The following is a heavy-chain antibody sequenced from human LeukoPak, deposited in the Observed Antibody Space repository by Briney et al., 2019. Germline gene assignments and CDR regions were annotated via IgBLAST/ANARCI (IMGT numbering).Heavy chain of an antibody. CDR2: ISYDGSNR. D-gene: IGHD5-12*01. Sequence: GGSLRLSGEGPGFTFSSSGRRWFGQAPGKGREGVAFISYDGSNRYYADSVKGRFTISRDNSKNTLYLQMNSLRAEDTAVYYCAKETRGSYSDYWGQGTLVTVSS. V-gene: IGHV3-30*02. CDR3: AKETRGSYSDY. CDR1: GFTFSSSG. J-gene: IGHJ4*02.